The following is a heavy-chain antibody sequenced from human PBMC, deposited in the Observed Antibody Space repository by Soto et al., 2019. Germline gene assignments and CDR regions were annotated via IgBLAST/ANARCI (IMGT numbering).Heavy chain of an antibody. CDR3: GNSKAASFDY. CDR1: GGSMSSSNW. J-gene: IGHJ4*02. CDR2: THHSGRT. V-gene: IGHV4-4*02. D-gene: IGHD2-15*01. Sequence: SETLSLTCTVSGGSMSSSNWWNWVRQPPGKGLEWIGETHHSGRTNYNPSLKSRVTISVDKSKNHFSLKLSSVTAADTAVYYRGNSKAASFDYGGRETLVTVS.